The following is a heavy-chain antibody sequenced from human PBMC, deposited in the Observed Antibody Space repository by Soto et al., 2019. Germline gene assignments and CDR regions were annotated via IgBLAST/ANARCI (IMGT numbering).Heavy chain of an antibody. CDR1: GGSISSGGYY. D-gene: IGHD4-17*01. Sequence: TLSLTCAVSGGSISSGGYYWSWIRQHPGKGLEWIGYIYYSGSTYYNPSLKSRVTISVDTSKNQFSLKLSSVTAADTAVYYCARVWVPIEIYGDTLEWFDPWGQGTLVTVSS. CDR2: IYYSGST. J-gene: IGHJ5*02. V-gene: IGHV4-31*11. CDR3: ARVWVPIEIYGDTLEWFDP.